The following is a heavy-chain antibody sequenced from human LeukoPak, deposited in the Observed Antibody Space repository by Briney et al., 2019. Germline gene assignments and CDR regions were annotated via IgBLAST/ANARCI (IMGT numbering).Heavy chain of an antibody. CDR3: ATRGY. Sequence: SETLSLTCTVSGVSISSDYWRWVRQPPGKGLEWVGYIYNSGNNHYNSSLKSRVTISIDTSKNQFSLKLASVTAADTAVYYCATRGYWGQGTLVAVSS. D-gene: IGHD3-10*01. CDR1: GVSISSDY. J-gene: IGHJ4*02. CDR2: IYNSGNN. V-gene: IGHV4-59*08.